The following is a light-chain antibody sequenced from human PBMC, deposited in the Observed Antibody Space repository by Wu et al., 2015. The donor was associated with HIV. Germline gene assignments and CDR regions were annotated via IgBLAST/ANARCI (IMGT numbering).Light chain of an antibody. CDR1: QSVANN. Sequence: EIVMTQSPATLSVSPGERVTLSCRASQSVANNLAWYQQKPGQAPSLLIYGASTRATGVPARFSGSGSGTEFTLTINSLQSEDFAVYYCQHYDNWPPWAFGQGTKVQIK. J-gene: IGKJ1*01. V-gene: IGKV3-15*01. CDR2: GAS. CDR3: QHYDNWPPWA.